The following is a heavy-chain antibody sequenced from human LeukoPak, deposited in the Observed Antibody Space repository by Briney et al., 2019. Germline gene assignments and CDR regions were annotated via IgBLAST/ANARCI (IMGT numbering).Heavy chain of an antibody. D-gene: IGHD3-22*01. Sequence: SETLSLTCTVSGGSISSYYWNWIRQPPGKGLEWIGNIFYSGTTDYNPSLKSRVTISVDTSKNQFSLKLSSVTAADTAVYYCARDGKGVDYYDSSGYYNLAFDIWGQGTMVTVSS. CDR1: GGSISSYY. V-gene: IGHV4-59*01. CDR2: IFYSGTT. CDR3: ARDGKGVDYYDSSGYYNLAFDI. J-gene: IGHJ3*02.